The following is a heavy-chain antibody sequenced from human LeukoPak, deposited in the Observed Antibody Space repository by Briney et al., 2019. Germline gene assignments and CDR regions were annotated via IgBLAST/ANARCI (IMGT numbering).Heavy chain of an antibody. D-gene: IGHD6-13*01. CDR1: GFTFSSYA. Sequence: PGGSLRLSCAASGFTFSSYAMSWVRQAPGKGLEWVSAISGSGGSTYYADSVKGRFTISRGNSKNTLYLQMNSLRAEDTAVYYCAKGPPFSSSWYSDRGYYFDYWGQGTLVTVSS. CDR3: AKGPPFSSSWYSDRGYYFDY. J-gene: IGHJ4*02. V-gene: IGHV3-23*01. CDR2: ISGSGGST.